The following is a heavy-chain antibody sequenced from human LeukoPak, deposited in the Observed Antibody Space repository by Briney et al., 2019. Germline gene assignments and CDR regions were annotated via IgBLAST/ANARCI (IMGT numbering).Heavy chain of an antibody. CDR2: IIPIFGTA. CDR3: AGLARDSSGYYKVRKNWFDP. V-gene: IGHV1-69*05. CDR1: GGTFSSYA. J-gene: IGHJ5*02. Sequence: SVKVSCKASGGTFSSYAISWVRQAPGQGLEWMGRIIPIFGTANYAQKFQGRVTITTDESTSTAYMELSSLRSEDTAVYYCAGLARDSSGYYKVRKNWFDPRGQGTLVTVSS. D-gene: IGHD3-22*01.